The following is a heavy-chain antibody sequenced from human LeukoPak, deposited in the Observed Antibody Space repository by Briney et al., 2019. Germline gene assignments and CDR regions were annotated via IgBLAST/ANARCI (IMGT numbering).Heavy chain of an antibody. CDR3: AKRIRVNWFDP. Sequence: GGSLRLSCAASGFTFSSHWMSWVRQAPGKGLEWVANIKKDGSEKYYVDAVKGRFTISRDNAKTSLYLQMNSLRAEDTAVYYCAKRIRVNWFDPWGQGTLVTVSS. J-gene: IGHJ5*02. CDR2: IKKDGSEK. CDR1: GFTFSSHW. V-gene: IGHV3-7*03.